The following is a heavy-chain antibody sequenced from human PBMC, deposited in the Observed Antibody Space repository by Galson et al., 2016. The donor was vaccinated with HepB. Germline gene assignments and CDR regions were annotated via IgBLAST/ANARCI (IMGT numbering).Heavy chain of an antibody. V-gene: IGHV5-10-1*01. CDR3: AKGERTNSLGDFDY. Sequence: SGAEVKKPGGSLRISCQASGYIFTKYWISWVRQMPGKGLEWMGKDDPSESHAYYSPSFQGHVTIAADRSVSIAYLQGSGLKASDTAIYYGAKGERTNSLGDFDYWGQGTLVTISS. J-gene: IGHJ4*02. D-gene: IGHD3-16*01. CDR2: DDPSESHA. CDR1: GYIFTKYW.